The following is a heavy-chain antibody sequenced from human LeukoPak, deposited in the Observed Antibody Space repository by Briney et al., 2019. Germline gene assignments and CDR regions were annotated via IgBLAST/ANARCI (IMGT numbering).Heavy chain of an antibody. Sequence: HXVRQAXXXXXXWMGIIIPSGGGTNYAQSFQGRVTMTTDTSSSTSYMELSSLRSEDTAIYYCARARYGGNQIDYWGQGTLVTVSS. D-gene: IGHD4-23*01. CDR2: IIPSGGGT. CDR3: ARARYGGNQIDY. V-gene: IGHV1-46*01. J-gene: IGHJ4*02.